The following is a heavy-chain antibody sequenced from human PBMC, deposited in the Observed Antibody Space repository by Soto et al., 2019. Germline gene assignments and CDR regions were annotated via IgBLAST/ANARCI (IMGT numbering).Heavy chain of an antibody. D-gene: IGHD6-19*01. CDR3: ARVAGYSSGWPYYFDY. J-gene: IGHJ4*02. CDR1: GVTVSSNF. Sequence: EVQLVESGGDLVQPGESLRLSCGASGVTVSSNFMTWVRQAPGKGLEWVSVLYSGGSTYYLDAVKGRFSISRDDSKNTLYLQMNSLRAEDTAVYYCARVAGYSSGWPYYFDYWGQGTLVTVSS. CDR2: LYSGGST. V-gene: IGHV3-66*01.